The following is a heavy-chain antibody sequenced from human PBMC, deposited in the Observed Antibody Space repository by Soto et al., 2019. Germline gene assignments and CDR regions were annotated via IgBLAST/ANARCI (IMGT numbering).Heavy chain of an antibody. CDR2: IDPSDSYT. Sequence: PGESLKISCKGSGYSFTSYCISWVRQMPGKGLEWMGRIDPSDSYTNYSPSFQGHVTISADKSNSTAYLQWSSLKASDTAMYYCARDISDFWSGHGGSYAMDVWGQGTTVTVSS. D-gene: IGHD3-3*01. CDR3: ARDISDFWSGHGGSYAMDV. J-gene: IGHJ6*02. CDR1: GYSFTSYC. V-gene: IGHV5-10-1*01.